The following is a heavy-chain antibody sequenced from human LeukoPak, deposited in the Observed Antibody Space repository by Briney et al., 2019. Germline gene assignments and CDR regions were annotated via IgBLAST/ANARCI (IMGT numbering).Heavy chain of an antibody. V-gene: IGHV4-59*01. Sequence: PSETLSLTCTVSGGSISSYYWSWIRQPPGKGLEWIGYIYYSGSTNYNPSLTSRVTISVDTSKNQFSPKLSSVTAADTAVYYCARLMMGSGSYFLFDYWGQGTLVTVSS. CDR2: IYYSGST. CDR1: GGSISSYY. J-gene: IGHJ4*02. D-gene: IGHD3-10*01. CDR3: ARLMMGSGSYFLFDY.